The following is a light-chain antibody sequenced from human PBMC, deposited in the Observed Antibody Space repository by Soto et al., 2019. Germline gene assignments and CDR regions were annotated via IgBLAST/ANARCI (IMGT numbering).Light chain of an antibody. CDR3: QQRSDWRWT. CDR2: DTS. V-gene: IGKV3-11*01. Sequence: LTQSPATLSVSPGGRTILSCRASQTVNNYLAWYQQKPGQAPRLLIYDTSKRAPGVPARFIGSGSGTAFTLPIDIVEPEDYAIYYCQQRSDWRWTFGQGTKVEIK. J-gene: IGKJ1*01. CDR1: QTVNNY.